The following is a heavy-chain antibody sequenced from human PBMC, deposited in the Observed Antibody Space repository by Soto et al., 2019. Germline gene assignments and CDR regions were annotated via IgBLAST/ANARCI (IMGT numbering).Heavy chain of an antibody. CDR2: IYRGSP. V-gene: IGHV4-61*01. D-gene: IGHD3-9*01. CDR1: GGSVSSGTYY. CDR3: SRDQGLGAGYFAL. Sequence: QVQLQESGPGQVKPSETLFLTCTVSGGSVSSGTYYWSWIRQPAGKGLEWMGYIYRGSPNYNPSLESRATISVDTSRTQFSLMLSSVTSGDTAVYYCSRDQGLGAGYFALWGRGTLVTVSS. J-gene: IGHJ2*01.